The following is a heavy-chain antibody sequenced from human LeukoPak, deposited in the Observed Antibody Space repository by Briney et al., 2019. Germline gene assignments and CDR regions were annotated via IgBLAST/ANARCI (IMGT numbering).Heavy chain of an antibody. CDR2: ISGDGDTT. D-gene: IGHD3-10*01. CDR3: AKGHSGSYSPLFHY. CDR1: GFTFSSYA. J-gene: IGHJ4*02. Sequence: GGSLRLSCAASGFTFSSYAMSWVRQAPGKGLEWVSVISGDGDTTYYADSVKGRFTISRDNSKNTLYLQMNSLRAEDTAVYYCAKGHSGSYSPLFHYWGQGTLVTVSS. V-gene: IGHV3-23*01.